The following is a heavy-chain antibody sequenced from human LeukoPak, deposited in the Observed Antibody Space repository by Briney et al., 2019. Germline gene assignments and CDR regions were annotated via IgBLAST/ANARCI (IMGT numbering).Heavy chain of an antibody. CDR3: VKDLMGSGDY. CDR1: GFTFSSYA. J-gene: IGHJ4*02. D-gene: IGHD3-10*01. CDR2: ITSDGGST. V-gene: IGHV3-64D*06. Sequence: GGSLRLSCSASGFTFSSYAMHWVRQAPGKGLQYVSSITSDGGSTYYAGSVKGRFTISRGNSKNTLYLHMSSLRPEDTAVYYCVKDLMGSGDYWGQGTLVTVSS.